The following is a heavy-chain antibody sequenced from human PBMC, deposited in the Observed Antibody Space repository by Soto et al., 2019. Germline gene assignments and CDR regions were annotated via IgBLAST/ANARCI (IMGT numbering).Heavy chain of an antibody. CDR2: ISSTTNYI. CDR1: GFTFTRYS. V-gene: IGHV3-21*06. Sequence: GGSLRLSCAASGFTFTRYSMNWVRQAPGKGLEWGSSISSTTNYIYYGDSMKGRFTISRDNAKNSLYLEMNSLRAEDTAVYYCARESEDLTSNFDYWGQGTLVTVSS. CDR3: ARESEDLTSNFDY. J-gene: IGHJ4*02.